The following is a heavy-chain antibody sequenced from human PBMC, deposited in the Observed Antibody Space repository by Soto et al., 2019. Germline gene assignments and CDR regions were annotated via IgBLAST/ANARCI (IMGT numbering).Heavy chain of an antibody. CDR1: GVSFNNNG. D-gene: IGHD3-10*01. V-gene: IGHV1-69*01. Sequence: VQLVQSGAEVKKPGSSVKVSCKTSGVSFNNNGIGWVRQAPGHGLEWMGGVSHPFRTSNYARKFQGRISITADASTGTVNMELSSLTSEDTAQYYCARVLYYGSGSYSPYGMDVWGQGTTVTVSS. CDR3: ARVLYYGSGSYSPYGMDV. CDR2: VSHPFRTS. J-gene: IGHJ6*02.